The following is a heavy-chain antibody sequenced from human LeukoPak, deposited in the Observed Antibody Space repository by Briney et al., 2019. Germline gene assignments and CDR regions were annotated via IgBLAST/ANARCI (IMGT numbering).Heavy chain of an antibody. CDR3: ARGAYYYDSSGYYYYYYGMDV. CDR2: IYHSGST. D-gene: IGHD3-22*01. J-gene: IGHJ6*02. Sequence: PSETLSLTCTVSGGSISSYYWSWIRQPPGKGLEWIGYIYHSGSTNYNPSLKSRATISVDTSKNQFSLKLSSVTAADTAVYYCARGAYYYDSSGYYYYYYGMDVWGQGTTVTVSS. CDR1: GGSISSYY. V-gene: IGHV4-59*01.